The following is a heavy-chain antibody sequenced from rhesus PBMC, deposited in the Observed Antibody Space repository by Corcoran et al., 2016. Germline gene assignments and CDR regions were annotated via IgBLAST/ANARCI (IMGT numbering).Heavy chain of an antibody. D-gene: IGHD4-35*01. CDR1: GGSLRSGYYY. J-gene: IGHJ4*01. V-gene: IGHV4-122*02. Sequence: QVPLQESDPGLVKPSETLSLTCAVSGGSLRSGYYYWSWLRQPPGKGLEWIGYLTYSGSTSYNPSLKSRVTISRDTSKTQFSLNLSSVTAADSAVYYCARVMTTVTTRLDYWGQGVLVTVSS. CDR2: LTYSGST. CDR3: ARVMTTVTTRLDY.